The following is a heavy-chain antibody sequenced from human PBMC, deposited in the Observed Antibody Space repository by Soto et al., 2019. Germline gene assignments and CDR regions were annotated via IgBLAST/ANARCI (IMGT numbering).Heavy chain of an antibody. CDR1: GFTFDDYA. CDR2: ISCNSGSI. V-gene: IGHV3-9*01. J-gene: IGHJ6*04. CDR3: GREQEKYYYCGMDV. Sequence: GGSLRLSCAASGFTFDDYAMHWVRQAPGKGLEWVSGISCNSGSIGYADSVKGRFTISRDNSKNSLYLQMNSLRAEDTAVYYWGREQEKYYYCGMDVGGKGPTVTVSS.